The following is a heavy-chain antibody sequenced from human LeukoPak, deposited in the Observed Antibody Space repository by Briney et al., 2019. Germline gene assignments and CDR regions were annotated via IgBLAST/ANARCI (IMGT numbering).Heavy chain of an antibody. V-gene: IGHV4-39*01. CDR2: IYYSGNT. CDR3: ARLSGNSYGSVDY. D-gene: IGHD5-18*01. CDR1: GGSISSYY. Sequence: SETLSLTCTVSGGSISSYYWGWIRQPPGKGLEWIGSIYYSGNTYYNPSLKSRVTISVGTSKIQFSLKLSSVTAADTAVYYCARLSGNSYGSVDYWGQGTLVTVFS. J-gene: IGHJ4*02.